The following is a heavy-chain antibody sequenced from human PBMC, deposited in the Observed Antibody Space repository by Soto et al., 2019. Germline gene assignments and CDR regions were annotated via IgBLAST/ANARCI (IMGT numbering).Heavy chain of an antibody. CDR2: ISGSGGST. CDR1: GSTFSSYA. Sequence: GGSLRLSCAASGSTFSSYAMSWVRQAPGKGLEWVSAISGSGGSTYYADSVKGRFTISRDNSKNTLYLQMNSLRAEDTAVYYCAKVIAVAGTPYYFDYWGQGTLVTVSS. J-gene: IGHJ4*02. V-gene: IGHV3-23*01. CDR3: AKVIAVAGTPYYFDY. D-gene: IGHD6-19*01.